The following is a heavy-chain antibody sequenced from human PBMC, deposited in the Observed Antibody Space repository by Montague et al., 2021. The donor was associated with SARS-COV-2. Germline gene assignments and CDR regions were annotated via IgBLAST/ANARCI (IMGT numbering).Heavy chain of an antibody. CDR1: GDPISTSSYY. CDR3: ARVGRQQLVRLSGMDV. J-gene: IGHJ6*02. D-gene: IGHD6-13*01. CDR2: IYYSGRT. Sequence: SETLSLTCTVSGDPISTSSYYWGWIRQPPGKGLEWIGSIYYSGRTYYNPSLKSRVTISVDTSKNQFSLQLSSVTAADTAVYYCARVGRQQLVRLSGMDVWGQGTTVTVSS. V-gene: IGHV4-39*07.